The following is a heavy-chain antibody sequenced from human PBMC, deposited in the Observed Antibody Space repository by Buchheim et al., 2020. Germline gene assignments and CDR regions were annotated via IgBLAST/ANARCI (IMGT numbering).Heavy chain of an antibody. V-gene: IGHV3-74*02. J-gene: IGHJ6*02. CDR3: EGAPDWGGNRCNSFHYYGLDV. D-gene: IGHD2-21*01. CDR2: IDSDGSTT. CDR1: GFTFSNYW. Sequence: EVQLVQSGGGLVQPGGSLRLSCAASGFTFSNYWFHWVRQAPGKGLVWVSRIDSDGSTTNYADSVKGRFTVSRDNAKNTLYLQMKRLRGEDTAVYYYEGAPDWGGNRCNSFHYYGLDVWGQGTT.